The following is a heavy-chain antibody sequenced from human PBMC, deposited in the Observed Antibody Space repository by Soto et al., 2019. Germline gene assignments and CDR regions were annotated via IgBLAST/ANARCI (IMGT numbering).Heavy chain of an antibody. V-gene: IGHV1-8*01. Sequence: GASVKVSCKASGYTFTYNDVTWVRQATGQGLEWMGWMNPGSGDTGYAQKFQGRVTMTRDISIATAYMELSSLRSEDTAIYYCARMASFGSLNWFDPWGQGTLGTVS. CDR2: MNPGSGDT. CDR1: GYTFTYND. CDR3: ARMASFGSLNWFDP. D-gene: IGHD5-18*01. J-gene: IGHJ5*01.